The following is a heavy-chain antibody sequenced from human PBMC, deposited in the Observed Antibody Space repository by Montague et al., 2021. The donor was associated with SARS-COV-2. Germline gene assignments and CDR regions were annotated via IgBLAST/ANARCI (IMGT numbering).Heavy chain of an antibody. Sequence: CAISGDSVSSNRAAWDWIRQSPSRGLEWLGRTYYRSQWYNDYAVSVGSRIAINPGTSKNHFSLQLDSVTPEDTAIYYCARGVYYDGSGYYSFDYWGQGALVTVSS. D-gene: IGHD3-22*01. CDR3: ARGVYYDGSGYYSFDY. CDR1: GDSVSSNRAA. V-gene: IGHV6-1*01. J-gene: IGHJ4*02. CDR2: TYYRSQWYN.